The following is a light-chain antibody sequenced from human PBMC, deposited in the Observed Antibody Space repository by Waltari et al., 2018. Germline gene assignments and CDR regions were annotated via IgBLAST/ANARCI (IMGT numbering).Light chain of an antibody. CDR3: QQFSIYPIT. Sequence: DIQLTPSPSFLSASVGDRVTITCRASQGIGSSLTWYQLKAGKAPMLLIYAASTLQAGVPSRFSASGSGTDFTLTISSVQPEDFAIYYCQQFSIYPITFGGGTKVEVK. J-gene: IGKJ4*01. CDR1: QGIGSS. V-gene: IGKV1-9*01. CDR2: AAS.